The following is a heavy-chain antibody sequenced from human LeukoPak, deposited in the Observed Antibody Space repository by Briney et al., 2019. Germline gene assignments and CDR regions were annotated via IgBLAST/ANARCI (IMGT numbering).Heavy chain of an antibody. Sequence: ASVKVSCKASGYSITSNYIHWVRQAPGQGLEWMGMIYPRDGSTSYAQKFQGRVTVTRDTSTSTVHMELSGLRSEDTAVYYCARDQEAFDYWGQGTLVTVSS. V-gene: IGHV1-46*01. CDR1: GYSITSNY. J-gene: IGHJ4*02. CDR3: ARDQEAFDY. CDR2: IYPRDGST.